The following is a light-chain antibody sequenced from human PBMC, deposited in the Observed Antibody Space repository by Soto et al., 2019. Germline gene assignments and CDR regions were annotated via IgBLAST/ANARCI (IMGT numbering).Light chain of an antibody. V-gene: IGKV3-20*01. CDR1: PSVSSRY. J-gene: IGKJ1*01. Sequence: EIVLPQSPGTLSLSPGERATLSCRASPSVSSRYLACYQQKPGQAPRLLIYGASSRATGIPDRFSGSGSGTDFTLTISRLEPEDFAVYYCQQYANSPPTFGQGTKVEVK. CDR2: GAS. CDR3: QQYANSPPT.